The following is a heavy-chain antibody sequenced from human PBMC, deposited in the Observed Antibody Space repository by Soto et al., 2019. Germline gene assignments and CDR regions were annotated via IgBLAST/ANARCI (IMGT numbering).Heavy chain of an antibody. CDR1: GYTFTSFG. J-gene: IGHJ4*02. CDR3: ARARGIAAAP. V-gene: IGHV1-18*01. CDR2: ISAYNGNT. Sequence: QVQLVQSGAEVKKPGASVKVPFKAYGYTFTSFGISWVRLARGLGLEWMGWISAYNGNTNYAQKLQGRVTMTTDTSTSTAYMELRSLRSDDTAVYYCARARGIAAAPWGQGTLVTVSS. D-gene: IGHD6-13*01.